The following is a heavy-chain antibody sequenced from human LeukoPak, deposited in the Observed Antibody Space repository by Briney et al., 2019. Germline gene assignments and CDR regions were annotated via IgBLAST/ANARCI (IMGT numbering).Heavy chain of an antibody. D-gene: IGHD3-22*01. V-gene: IGHV4-38-2*02. CDR3: AREGHYDSSGYHHLPFSDI. CDR1: GYSINSGYY. Sequence: SETLSLTCTVSGYSINSGYYWGWIRQPPGKGLEWIGTIYHSGSTYYNPSLKSRVTISVDTSKNQFSLNLSSVTAADTAVYYCAREGHYDSSGYHHLPFSDIWGQGTMVTVSS. CDR2: IYHSGST. J-gene: IGHJ3*02.